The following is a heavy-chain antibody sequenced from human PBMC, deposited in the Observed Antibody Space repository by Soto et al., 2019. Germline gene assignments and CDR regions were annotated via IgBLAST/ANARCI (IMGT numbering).Heavy chain of an antibody. Sequence: GASVKVSCKASGGTFSSYAISWVRQAPGQGLEWMGGIIPIFGTANYAQKFQGRVTITADESTSTAYMELSSLRSEDTAVYYCARSTRGGLYYYYYGMAVWGQGTTVTVSS. CDR1: GGTFSSYA. CDR2: IIPIFGTA. J-gene: IGHJ6*02. V-gene: IGHV1-69*13. D-gene: IGHD2-8*02. CDR3: ARSTRGGLYYYYYGMAV.